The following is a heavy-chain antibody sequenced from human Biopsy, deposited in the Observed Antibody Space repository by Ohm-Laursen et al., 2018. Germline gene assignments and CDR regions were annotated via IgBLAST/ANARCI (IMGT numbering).Heavy chain of an antibody. CDR2: TRNNGKTYTK. D-gene: IGHD4/OR15-4a*01. J-gene: IGHJ4*02. Sequence: GSLRLSCAASGFTLSDHNMDWVRLAPGKGLEWVGRTRNNGKTYTKEYAASVKGRFTISRDDSKNSLYLQTNSLKTEDTAVYYCQSGYVANSGWGQGTLVTVSS. CDR3: QSGYVANSG. V-gene: IGHV3-72*01. CDR1: GFTLSDHN.